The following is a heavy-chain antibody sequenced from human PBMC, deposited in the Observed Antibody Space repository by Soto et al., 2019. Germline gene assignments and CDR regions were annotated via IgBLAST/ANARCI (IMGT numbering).Heavy chain of an antibody. Sequence: PGGSLRLSCAASGFTFSSYAMNWVRQAPGKGLEWVSVISGSGGSTYYADSVKGRFTISRDNSKNTLYLQMNSLRAEDTAVYYCAKEGSPPFRYYYGMDVWGQGTTVTVSS. CDR2: ISGSGGST. V-gene: IGHV3-23*01. CDR1: GFTFSSYA. J-gene: IGHJ6*02. D-gene: IGHD3-10*01. CDR3: AKEGSPPFRYYYGMDV.